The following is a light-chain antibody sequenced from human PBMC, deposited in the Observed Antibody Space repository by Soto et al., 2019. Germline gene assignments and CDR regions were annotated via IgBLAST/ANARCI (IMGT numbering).Light chain of an antibody. CDR2: AVT. J-gene: IGLJ3*02. CDR1: SSDIGAYDY. CDR3: SSHTTSNTWV. Sequence: QSVLTQPASVSGSPGQSISISCTGTSSDIGAYDYVSWHQQYPGKAPKLIIFAVTHRPSGISDRFSASKSGNTASLAISGLQAEDEADYYCSSHTTSNTWVFGGGTKVTVL. V-gene: IGLV2-14*01.